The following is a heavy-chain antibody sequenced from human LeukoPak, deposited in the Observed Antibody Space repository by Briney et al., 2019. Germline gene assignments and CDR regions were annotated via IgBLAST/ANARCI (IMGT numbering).Heavy chain of an antibody. CDR3: ARAGYGGNIGFDY. J-gene: IGHJ4*02. V-gene: IGHV4-31*03. D-gene: IGHD4-23*01. Sequence: SETLSLTCTVSGGSISSGGYYWSWIRQHPGQGLEWIGYIYYSGTTYYNPSLKSRLIISVDTSKNQFSLKVSSVSAADTAGYFCARAGYGGNIGFDYWGQGTLVTVSS. CDR1: GGSISSGGYY. CDR2: IYYSGTT.